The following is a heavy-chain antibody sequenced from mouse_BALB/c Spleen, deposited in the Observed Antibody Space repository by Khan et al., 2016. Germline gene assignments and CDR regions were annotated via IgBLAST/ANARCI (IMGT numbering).Heavy chain of an antibody. CDR3: AREDYGNYGDYFDY. D-gene: IGHD2-1*01. V-gene: IGHV5-6-5*01. Sequence: VELVESGGGLVKPGGSLKLSCAASGFTFSSSAMSWVRQTPEKRLEWVASIRSGGSTYYPDSVKGRFTISRDNARNILNLQMSSLRSEDTAMYYCAREDYGNYGDYFDYWGQGTTLTVSS. CDR1: GFTFSSSA. J-gene: IGHJ2*01. CDR2: IRSGGST.